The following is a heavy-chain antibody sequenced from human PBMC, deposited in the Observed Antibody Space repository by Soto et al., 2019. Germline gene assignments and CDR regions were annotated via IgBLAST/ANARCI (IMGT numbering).Heavy chain of an antibody. CDR3: ATSRVIINAFDI. D-gene: IGHD3-22*01. J-gene: IGHJ3*02. CDR2: ISWNSGSI. Sequence: SLKLSGAASGCTYDDYAMPWVRQAPGKGLEWVSGISWNSGSIGYADSVKGRFTISRDNAKNALYLQMNSLRAEDTALYYCATSRVIINAFDIRGRGKMFTVSS. CDR1: GCTYDDYA. V-gene: IGHV3-9*01.